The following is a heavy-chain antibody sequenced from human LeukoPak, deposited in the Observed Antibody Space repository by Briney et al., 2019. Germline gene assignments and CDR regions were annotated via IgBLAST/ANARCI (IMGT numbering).Heavy chain of an antibody. V-gene: IGHV4-59*08. D-gene: IGHD1-14*01. CDR3: ARHGTISSESYFDY. CDR1: GASISRYY. Sequence: SETLSLTCTVSGASISRYYWSWIRQSPGKGLEWIGYIHNSGRTNYNPSLKSRVTGFVDTSKNQVSLRLSSVTAADTAVYYCARHGTISSESYFDYWGQGAPVTVSS. J-gene: IGHJ4*02. CDR2: IHNSGRT.